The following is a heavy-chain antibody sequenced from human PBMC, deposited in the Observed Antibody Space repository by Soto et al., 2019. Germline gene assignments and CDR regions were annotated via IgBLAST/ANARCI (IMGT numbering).Heavy chain of an antibody. D-gene: IGHD6-6*01. CDR1: GYRFTDYA. CDR2: INTDNGNT. CDR3: AREGSSSVFDF. V-gene: IGHV1-3*04. J-gene: IGHJ4*02. Sequence: QVQLVQSGAEVKKPGASVKVSCKASGYRFTDYAIHWVRQAPGQRLEWMGWINTDNGNTKYSENFQGRVTIIRDPSESTAYMELSSLRSDDTAVYYCAREGSSSVFDFWGQGTLVSVSS.